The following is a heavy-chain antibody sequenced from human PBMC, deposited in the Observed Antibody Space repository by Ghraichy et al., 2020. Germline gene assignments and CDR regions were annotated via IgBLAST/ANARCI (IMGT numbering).Heavy chain of an antibody. J-gene: IGHJ1*01. CDR2: ISSSSSYI. D-gene: IGHD2-15*01. Sequence: GGSLRLSCAASGFTFSSYSMNWVRQAPGKGLEWVSSISSSSSYIYYADSVKGRFTISRDNAKNSLYLQMNSLRAEDTAVYYCARDQMVAATPLEYFQHWGQGTWSPSPQ. CDR1: GFTFSSYS. CDR3: ARDQMVAATPLEYFQH. V-gene: IGHV3-21*01.